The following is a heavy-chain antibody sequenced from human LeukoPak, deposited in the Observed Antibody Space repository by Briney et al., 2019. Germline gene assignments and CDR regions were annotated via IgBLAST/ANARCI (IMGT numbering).Heavy chain of an antibody. Sequence: SETLSLTCTVAGGSISTTNSYWGWIRKPPGKGLEWIGSIYYSGNTYYNASLKSQVSISIDTSKNQFSLKLTSVTAADTAVYYCARQTGSGLFILPGGQGTLVTVSS. CDR1: GGSISTTNSY. J-gene: IGHJ4*02. V-gene: IGHV4-39*01. D-gene: IGHD3/OR15-3a*01. CDR3: ARQTGSGLFILP. CDR2: IYYSGNT.